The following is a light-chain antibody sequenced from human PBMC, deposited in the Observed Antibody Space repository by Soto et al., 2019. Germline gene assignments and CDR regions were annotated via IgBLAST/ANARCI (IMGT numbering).Light chain of an antibody. CDR2: GAS. V-gene: IGKV3-15*01. CDR3: QQYNNWWT. J-gene: IGKJ1*01. Sequence: EIVLTQSPGTVSLSPGERATLSCRASQSVSNNYLAWYQQKPGQAPRLLIYGASTRATGIPARFSGSGSGTEFTLTISSLQSEDFAVYYCQQYNNWWTFGQGSKVDI. CDR1: QSVSNN.